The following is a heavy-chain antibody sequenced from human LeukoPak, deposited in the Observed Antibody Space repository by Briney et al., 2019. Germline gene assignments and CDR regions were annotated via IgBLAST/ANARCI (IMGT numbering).Heavy chain of an antibody. V-gene: IGHV1-2*04. CDR2: INPNSGGT. Sequence: RASVKVSCKASGYTFTGYYMHWVRQAPGQGLEWMGWINPNSGGTNYAQKFQGWVTMTRDTSISTAYMELSRLRSDDTAVYYCARERGPDDGDYEYYYYYYGMDVWGQGTTVTVSS. CDR3: ARERGPDDGDYEYYYYYYGMDV. J-gene: IGHJ6*02. CDR1: GYTFTGYY. D-gene: IGHD4-17*01.